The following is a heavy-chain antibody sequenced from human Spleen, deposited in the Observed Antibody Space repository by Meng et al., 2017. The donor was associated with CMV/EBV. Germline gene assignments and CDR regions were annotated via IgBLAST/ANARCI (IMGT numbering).Heavy chain of an antibody. Sequence: GESLKISCAASGFTFSDYYMSWIRQAPGKGLECISYISSSGSTIYYTDSVKGRFTISRDNAKNSLSLQMNSLRAEDTAVYYCARERASITADGTYYYYYGMDVWGQGTTVTVSS. D-gene: IGHD6-13*01. CDR2: ISSSGSTI. J-gene: IGHJ6*02. CDR3: ARERASITADGTYYYYYGMDV. V-gene: IGHV3-11*04. CDR1: GFTFSDYY.